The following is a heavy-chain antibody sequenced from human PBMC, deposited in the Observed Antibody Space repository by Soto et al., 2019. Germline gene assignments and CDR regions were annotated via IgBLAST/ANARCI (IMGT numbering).Heavy chain of an antibody. CDR2: IYYSGST. CDR3: ARVGSGGSYYVKSRKSEFDY. J-gene: IGHJ4*02. CDR1: GGSISSGDYY. Sequence: SETLSLTCTVSGGSISSGDYYWSWIRQPPGKGLEWIGYIYYSGSTYYNPSLKSRVTISVDTSKNQFSLKLSSVTAADTAVYYCARVGSGGSYYVKSRKSEFDYWGQGTLVTVSS. D-gene: IGHD1-26*01. V-gene: IGHV4-30-4*01.